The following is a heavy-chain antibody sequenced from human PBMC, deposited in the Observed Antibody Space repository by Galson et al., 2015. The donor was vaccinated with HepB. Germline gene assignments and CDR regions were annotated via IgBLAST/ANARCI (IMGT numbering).Heavy chain of an antibody. CDR3: ARVVEGELPTTYYFDY. V-gene: IGHV3-21*01. D-gene: IGHD1-26*01. CDR2: ISSSSSYI. J-gene: IGHJ4*02. Sequence: SLRLSCAASGFTFSSYSMNWVRQAPGKGLEWVSSISSSSSYIYYADSVKGRFTISRDNAKNSLYLQMNSLRAEDTAVYYCARVVEGELPTTYYFDYWGQGTLVTVSS. CDR1: GFTFSSYS.